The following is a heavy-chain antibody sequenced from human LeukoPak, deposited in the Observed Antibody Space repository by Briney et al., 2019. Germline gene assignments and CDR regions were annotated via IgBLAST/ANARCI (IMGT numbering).Heavy chain of an antibody. V-gene: IGHV3-30*03. J-gene: IGHJ4*02. CDR3: ARGRYYGDYVNY. CDR1: GFTFSSYG. Sequence: GGSLRLSCAASGFTFSSYGMHWVRQAPGKGLEWVAVISYDGSNKYYADSVKGRFTISRDNSKNTLYLQMGSLRAEDMAVYYCARGRYYGDYVNYWGQGTLVTVSS. D-gene: IGHD4-17*01. CDR2: ISYDGSNK.